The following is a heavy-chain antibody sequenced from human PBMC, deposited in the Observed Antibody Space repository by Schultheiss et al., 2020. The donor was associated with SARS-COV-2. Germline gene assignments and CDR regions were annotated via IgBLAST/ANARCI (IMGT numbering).Heavy chain of an antibody. CDR2: ISSNGGST. J-gene: IGHJ6*02. CDR1: GFTFSSYA. D-gene: IGHD3-3*01. CDR3: ARHFLGRYALDV. Sequence: GGSLRLSCVASGFTFSSYAMYWVRQAPGKGLEYVSAISSNGGSTYYANSVKGRFTISRDNSKNTLYLQMNSLRAEDTAVYYCARHFLGRYALDVWGQGTTVTVSS. V-gene: IGHV3-64*01.